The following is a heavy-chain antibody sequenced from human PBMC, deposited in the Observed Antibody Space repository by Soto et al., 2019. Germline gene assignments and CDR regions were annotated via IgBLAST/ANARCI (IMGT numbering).Heavy chain of an antibody. V-gene: IGHV4-34*01. Sequence: SETLSLTCAVYGGSFSGYYWSWIRQPPGKGLEWIGEINHSGSTNYNPSLKSRVTISVDTSKNQFSLKLSSVTAADTAVYYCAEGSYYDSSGPDYYYYYGMDVWGQGTTVTVSS. CDR3: AEGSYYDSSGPDYYYYYGMDV. J-gene: IGHJ6*02. CDR2: INHSGST. D-gene: IGHD3-22*01. CDR1: GGSFSGYY.